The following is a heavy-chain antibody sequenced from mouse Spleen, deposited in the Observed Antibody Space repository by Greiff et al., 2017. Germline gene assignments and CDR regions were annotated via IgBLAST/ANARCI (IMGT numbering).Heavy chain of an antibody. CDR1: GYAFTNYL. J-gene: IGHJ3*01. V-gene: IGHV1-54*01. CDR3: AYDYDGAWFAY. Sequence: VKVVESGAELVRPGTSVKVSCKASGYAFTNYLIEWVKQRPGQGLEWIGVINPGSGGTNYNEKFKGKATLTADKSSSTAYMQLSSLTSEDSAVYFCAYDYDGAWFAYWGQGTLVTVSA. D-gene: IGHD2-4*01. CDR2: INPGSGGT.